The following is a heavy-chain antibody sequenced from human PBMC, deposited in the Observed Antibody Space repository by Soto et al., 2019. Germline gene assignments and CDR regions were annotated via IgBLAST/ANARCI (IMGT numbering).Heavy chain of an antibody. Sequence: QVQLVQSGAEAKKPGASVKVSCKASGYTFTNYGINWVRQAPGQGLEWVGWIHTNNGNTNYARRPQGRVTMTTDTYTGTAYMELRSLSSDDTAVYYCARRVDDIWGNYRTAPGYWGPGTLVTVSS. V-gene: IGHV1-18*01. CDR3: ARRVDDIWGNYRTAPGY. CDR1: GYTFTNYG. D-gene: IGHD3-16*02. J-gene: IGHJ4*02. CDR2: IHTNNGNT.